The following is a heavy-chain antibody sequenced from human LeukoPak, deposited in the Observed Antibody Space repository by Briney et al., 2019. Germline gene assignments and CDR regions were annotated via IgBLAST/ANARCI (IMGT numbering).Heavy chain of an antibody. V-gene: IGHV3-33*08. CDR1: GFTFSSYG. Sequence: GGSLRLSCAASGFTFSSYGMHWVRQAPGKGLEWVAGIWYDGSNKYYADSVKGRFTISRDNSKNTLYLQMNSLRAEDTAVYYCAKSDSSGYYDYWGQGTLVTVSS. CDR3: AKSDSSGYYDY. CDR2: IWYDGSNK. D-gene: IGHD3-22*01. J-gene: IGHJ4*02.